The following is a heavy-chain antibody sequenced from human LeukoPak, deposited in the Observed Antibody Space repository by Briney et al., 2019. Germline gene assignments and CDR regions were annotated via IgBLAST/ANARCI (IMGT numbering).Heavy chain of an antibody. Sequence: GGSLRLSCAASGFTFSSYSMNWVRQAPGKGRQWVSCIDTSAAYIYYGDSMRGRVTISRDNAKNSLYLQMNGLRAEDTAVYYCARGRSITLLRGVAMSDGFDIWGQGTMVTVSS. CDR3: ARGRSITLLRGVAMSDGFDI. CDR1: GFTFSSYS. V-gene: IGHV3-21*01. J-gene: IGHJ3*02. D-gene: IGHD3-10*01. CDR2: IDTSAAYI.